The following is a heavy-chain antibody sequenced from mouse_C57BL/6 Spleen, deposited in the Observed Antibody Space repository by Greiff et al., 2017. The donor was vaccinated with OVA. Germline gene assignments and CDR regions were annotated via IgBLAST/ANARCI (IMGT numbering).Heavy chain of an antibody. Sequence: EVKLQESGPGLVKPSQSLSLTCSVTGYSITSGYYWNWIRQFPGNKLEWMGYISYDGSNNYNPSLKNRISITRDTSKNQFFLKLNSVTTEDTATYYCARSYDYDQGFYAMDYWGQGTSVTVSS. D-gene: IGHD2-4*01. J-gene: IGHJ4*01. CDR2: ISYDGSN. CDR3: ARSYDYDQGFYAMDY. CDR1: GYSITSGYY. V-gene: IGHV3-6*01.